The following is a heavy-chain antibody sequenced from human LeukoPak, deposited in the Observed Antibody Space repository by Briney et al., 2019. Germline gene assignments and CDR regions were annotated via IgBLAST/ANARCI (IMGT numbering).Heavy chain of an antibody. Sequence: ASVKVSCKASGYTFTGYFMHWVRQAPGQGLEWMGWVNPNSGVTNYAQKFQGRVTMTRDTSISTAYMELRSLRSDDTAVYYCASRGGDYYDSSGYLWDYWGQGTLVTVSS. D-gene: IGHD3-22*01. CDR1: GYTFTGYF. V-gene: IGHV1-2*02. CDR3: ASRGGDYYDSSGYLWDY. J-gene: IGHJ4*02. CDR2: VNPNSGVT.